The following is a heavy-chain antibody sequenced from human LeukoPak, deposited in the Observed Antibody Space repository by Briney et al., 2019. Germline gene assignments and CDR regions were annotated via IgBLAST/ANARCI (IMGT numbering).Heavy chain of an antibody. CDR2: ISGSGGST. D-gene: IGHD6-19*01. CDR3: AKDRGRWQWLVSVLDY. CDR1: GFTFSSYA. V-gene: IGHV3-23*01. J-gene: IGHJ4*02. Sequence: TGGSLRLSCAASGFTFSSYAMSWVRQAPGKGLEWVSAISGSGGSTYYEDSVKGRFTISRDNSKNTLYLQMNSLRAEDTAVYYCAKDRGRWQWLVSVLDYWGQGTLVTVSS.